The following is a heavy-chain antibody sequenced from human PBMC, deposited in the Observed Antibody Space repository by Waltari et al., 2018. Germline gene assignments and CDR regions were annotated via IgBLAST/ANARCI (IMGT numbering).Heavy chain of an antibody. V-gene: IGHV3-23*01. D-gene: IGHD3-22*01. CDR2: ISSSGGST. CDR1: GFPFNHYA. CDR3: AKDLGYQYESSGYDY. J-gene: IGHJ4*02. Sequence: EVQLLESGGGLVQPGGYLSLSCAASGFPFNHYAMSWVRQAPGEGLGWVSAISSSGGSTFWADSVKGRFTISRDNSKNTLILQMNSLRAEDTAVYYCAKDLGYQYESSGYDYWGQGTLVTVSS.